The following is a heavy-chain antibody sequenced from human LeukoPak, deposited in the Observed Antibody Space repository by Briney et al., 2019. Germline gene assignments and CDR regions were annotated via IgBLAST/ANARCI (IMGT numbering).Heavy chain of an antibody. V-gene: IGHV1-2*02. CDR3: ARGVILTGYPQYYYYMDV. CDR2: INPNSGGT. CDR1: GYTFTGYY. Sequence: ASVKVSCKASGYTFTGYYMHWVRQAPGQGLEWMGWINPNSGGTNYAQKFQGRVTMTRDTSISTAYMELSRLRSDDTAVYYCARGVILTGYPQYYYYMDVWGKGTTVTVSS. J-gene: IGHJ6*03. D-gene: IGHD3-9*01.